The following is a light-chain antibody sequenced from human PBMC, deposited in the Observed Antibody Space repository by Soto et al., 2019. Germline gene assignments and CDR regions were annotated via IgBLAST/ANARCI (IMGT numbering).Light chain of an antibody. Sequence: AIQLTQSPSSLSASLGDRVTITCRASQGISSALAWYQQKPGKAPKLLIYDASSLESGVPSRFSGSGSGTDFTLTISSLQPEDFANYYCQQFNTYPIPLAHGPRLEI. CDR1: QGISSA. J-gene: IGKJ5*01. CDR2: DAS. CDR3: QQFNTYPIP. V-gene: IGKV1-13*02.